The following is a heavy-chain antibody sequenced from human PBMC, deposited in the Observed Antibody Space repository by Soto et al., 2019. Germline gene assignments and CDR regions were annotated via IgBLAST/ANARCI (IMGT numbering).Heavy chain of an antibody. D-gene: IGHD6-19*01. CDR3: ARDGPFISVAAPAFQYAMDV. J-gene: IGHJ6*02. V-gene: IGHV3-7*03. CDR2: IKQDGSEN. CDR1: SFTFSSYW. Sequence: DVRLVESGGGLVQPGGSLRLSCAASSFTFSSYWLSWVRQAPGKGLEWVATIKQDGSENYYVDSVKGRFTISRDNAKNSLYLQMSSLRADDTAVYYCARDGPFISVAAPAFQYAMDVWDQGTTVTVS.